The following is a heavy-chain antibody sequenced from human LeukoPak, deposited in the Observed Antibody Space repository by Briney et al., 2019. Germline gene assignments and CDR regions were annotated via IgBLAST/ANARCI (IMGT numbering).Heavy chain of an antibody. CDR3: ARDREVGATIHDY. Sequence: GGSLRLSCAASGFTFSNYYMSWVRQAPGKGLEWVANIKQDGSDKSYVDSVKGRFAISRDNAENSLYLQMNSLRAEDTAVYFCARDREVGATIHDYWGQGTLGTVSS. CDR2: IKQDGSDK. CDR1: GFTFSNYY. D-gene: IGHD1-26*01. V-gene: IGHV3-7*01. J-gene: IGHJ4*02.